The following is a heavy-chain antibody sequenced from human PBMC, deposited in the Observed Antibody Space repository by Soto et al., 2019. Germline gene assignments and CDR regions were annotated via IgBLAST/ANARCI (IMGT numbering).Heavy chain of an antibody. V-gene: IGHV3-30-3*01. D-gene: IGHD3-22*01. J-gene: IGHJ6*02. Sequence: PGGSLRLSCAASGFTFSSYAMHWVRQSPGKGLEWVAVISYDGSNKYYADSVKGRFTISRDNSKNTLYLQMNSLRAEDTAVYYCARVVVVGIYYGMDVWGQGTTVTVSS. CDR2: ISYDGSNK. CDR1: GFTFSSYA. CDR3: ARVVVVGIYYGMDV.